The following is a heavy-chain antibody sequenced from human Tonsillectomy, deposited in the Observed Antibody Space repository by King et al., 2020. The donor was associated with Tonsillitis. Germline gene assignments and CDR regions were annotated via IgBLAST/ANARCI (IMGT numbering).Heavy chain of an antibody. V-gene: IGHV3-9*01. CDR1: GFIFDDYA. CDR3: AKDIGPNIFGYLGGYGMDV. D-gene: IGHD5-18*01. CDR2: ISWNSGSI. Sequence: VQLVQSGGGLVQPGRSLRLSCAASGFIFDDYAMHWVRQAPGKGLEWVSGISWNSGSIAYVDSVKGRFTISRDHAKNSLYLQINSLRAEDTALYYCAKDIGPNIFGYLGGYGMDVWGQGTTVTVSS. J-gene: IGHJ6*02.